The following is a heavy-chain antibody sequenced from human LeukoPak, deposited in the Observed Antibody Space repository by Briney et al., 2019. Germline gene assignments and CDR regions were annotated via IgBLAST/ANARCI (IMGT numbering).Heavy chain of an antibody. CDR3: ARGLLWLGELLLSYFDY. D-gene: IGHD3-10*01. CDR1: GGSISSSSYY. V-gene: IGHV4-39*07. J-gene: IGHJ4*02. Sequence: SETLSLTCTVSGGSISSSSYYWGWIRQPPGKGLEWIGSIYYSGSTYYNPSLKSRVTISVDTSTNQFSLKLSSVTAADTAVYYCARGLLWLGELLLSYFDYWGQGTLVTVSS. CDR2: IYYSGST.